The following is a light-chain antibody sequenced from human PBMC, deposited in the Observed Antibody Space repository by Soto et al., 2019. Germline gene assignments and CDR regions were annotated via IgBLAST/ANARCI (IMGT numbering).Light chain of an antibody. CDR3: QQYGSSPWT. V-gene: IGKV3-20*01. J-gene: IGKJ1*01. CDR1: QSVPYRY. CDR2: AAS. Sequence: ETVLTQSTGTLALSPGERVTLSCRASQSVPYRYLAWYQQKPGQAPRLIIYAASTRATGIPDRFSGSWSGTDFTFTISRLEPGDVAVYYCQQYGSSPWTFVQGTKVDI.